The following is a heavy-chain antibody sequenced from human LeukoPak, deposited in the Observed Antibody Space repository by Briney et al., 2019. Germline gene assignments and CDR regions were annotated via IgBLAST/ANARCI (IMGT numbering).Heavy chain of an antibody. Sequence: GGSLSLSCAASGFTFSSYAMSWVRQAPGKGLEWVSAINARGSDIYYADSVKGRFTISRDIFKNTLYLQMSSLRAEDTAVYYCAKREGPNNGPIDSWGQGTLVTVSS. CDR1: GFTFSSYA. CDR3: AKREGPNNGPIDS. J-gene: IGHJ4*02. D-gene: IGHD5-24*01. CDR2: INARGSDI. V-gene: IGHV3-23*01.